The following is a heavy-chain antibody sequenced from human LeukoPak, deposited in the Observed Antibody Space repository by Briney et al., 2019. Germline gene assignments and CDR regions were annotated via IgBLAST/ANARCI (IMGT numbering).Heavy chain of an antibody. Sequence: GGSLRLSCAASGFTFSSYAMSWVRQAPGKGLEWVSAISGSGGSTYYADSVKGRFTISRDNSKNSLYLQMNSLRAEDTAVYYCVRDDDRPDNGLDYWGQGTLVTVSS. CDR2: ISGSGGST. CDR3: VRDDDRPDNGLDY. V-gene: IGHV3-23*01. J-gene: IGHJ4*02. CDR1: GFTFSSYA. D-gene: IGHD3-22*01.